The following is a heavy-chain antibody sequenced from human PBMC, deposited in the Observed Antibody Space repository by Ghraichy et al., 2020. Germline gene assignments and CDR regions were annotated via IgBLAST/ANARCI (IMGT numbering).Heavy chain of an antibody. V-gene: IGHV3-53*01. CDR3: ARGPLLRFLEGAFDI. Sequence: GGSLRLSCAASGFTVSSNYMSWVRQAPGKGLEWVSVIYSGGSTYYSDSVKGRFTISRDNYKNTLYLQMNSLRAEDTAVYYCARGPLLRFLEGAFDIWGQGTMVTVSS. D-gene: IGHD3-3*01. CDR1: GFTVSSNY. CDR2: IYSGGST. J-gene: IGHJ3*02.